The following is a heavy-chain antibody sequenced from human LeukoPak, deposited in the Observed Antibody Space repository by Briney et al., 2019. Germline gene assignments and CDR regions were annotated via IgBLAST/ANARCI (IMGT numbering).Heavy chain of an antibody. Sequence: SETLSLTCTVSGGSISSYYRSWIRQPPGKGLEWIGYIYYSGSTNYNPSLKSGVTISVDTSKNQFSLKLSSVTAADTAVYYCARERDSVRGRGFLFDYWGQGTLVTVSS. D-gene: IGHD3-10*01. J-gene: IGHJ4*02. CDR1: GGSISSYY. V-gene: IGHV4-59*01. CDR2: IYYSGST. CDR3: ARERDSVRGRGFLFDY.